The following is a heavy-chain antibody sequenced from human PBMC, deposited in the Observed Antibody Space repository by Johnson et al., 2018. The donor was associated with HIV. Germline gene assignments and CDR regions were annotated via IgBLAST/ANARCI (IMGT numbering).Heavy chain of an antibody. J-gene: IGHJ3*02. V-gene: IGHV3-7*05. Sequence: VQLVESGGGLVQPGGSLRLSCAASGFAVSSNYMSWVRQAPGKGLECVANIKQDGSEKYYVDSVKGRFTISRDTAKNSLYLQMHSLRVEYTAVYYCARDEPYELELRSIHAFDIWGQGTMVTVSS. CDR1: GFAVSSNY. CDR3: ARDEPYELELRSIHAFDI. CDR2: IKQDGSEK. D-gene: IGHD1-7*01.